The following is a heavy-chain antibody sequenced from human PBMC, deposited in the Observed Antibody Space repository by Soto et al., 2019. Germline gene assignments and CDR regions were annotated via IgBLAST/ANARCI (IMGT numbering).Heavy chain of an antibody. CDR2: IIPILGIA. J-gene: IGHJ4*02. V-gene: IGHV1-69*08. CDR3: ARDQGSGYYYPSVDY. CDR1: GGTFSSYT. Sequence: QVQLVQSGAEVKKPGSSVKVSCKASGGTFSSYTISRVRQAPGQGLEWMGRIIPILGIANYAQKFQGRVTITADKSTSTAYMELSSLRSEDTAVYYCARDQGSGYYYPSVDYWGQGTLVTVSS. D-gene: IGHD3-22*01.